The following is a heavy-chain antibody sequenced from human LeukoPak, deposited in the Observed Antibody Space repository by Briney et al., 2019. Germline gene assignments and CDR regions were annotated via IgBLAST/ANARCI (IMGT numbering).Heavy chain of an antibody. D-gene: IGHD1-26*01. CDR2: IRQDGGES. Sequence: GGSLRLSCAASGFGFSYHLMSWVRLIPGKGLEWVANIRQDGGESYYVDSVRGRFIISRDNAKSSLFLQMNSLRVEDTGVYYCAGVSGTYYPVDYWGQGTLVTVSS. CDR1: GFGFSYHL. CDR3: AGVSGTYYPVDY. V-gene: IGHV3-7*03. J-gene: IGHJ4*02.